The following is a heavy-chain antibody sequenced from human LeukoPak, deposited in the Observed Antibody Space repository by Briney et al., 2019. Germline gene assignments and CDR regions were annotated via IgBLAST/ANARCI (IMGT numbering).Heavy chain of an antibody. D-gene: IGHD6-13*01. CDR2: IYHSGST. V-gene: IGHV4-38-2*02. CDR1: GGSISSYY. J-gene: IGHJ4*02. Sequence: SETLSLTCTVSGGSISSYYWGWIRQPPGKGLEWIGSIYHSGSTYYNPSLKSRVTISVDTSKNQFSLKLSSVTAADTAVYYCARNSSSWGLDYWGQGTLVTVSS. CDR3: ARNSSSWGLDY.